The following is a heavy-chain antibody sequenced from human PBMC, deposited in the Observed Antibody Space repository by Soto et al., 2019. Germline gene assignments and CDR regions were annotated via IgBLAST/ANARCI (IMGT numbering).Heavy chain of an antibody. V-gene: IGHV4-59*01. J-gene: IGHJ6*03. D-gene: IGHD6-6*01. CDR3: ARAREAARLNYYYYYMDV. CDR2: IYYSGST. Sequence: QVQLQESGPGLVKPSETLSLTCTVSGGSISSYYWSWIRQPPGKGLEWIGYIYYSGSTNYNPSLKRRVTISVDTSKNQFSLKLSSVTAADTAVYYCARAREAARLNYYYYYMDVWGKGTTVTVSS. CDR1: GGSISSYY.